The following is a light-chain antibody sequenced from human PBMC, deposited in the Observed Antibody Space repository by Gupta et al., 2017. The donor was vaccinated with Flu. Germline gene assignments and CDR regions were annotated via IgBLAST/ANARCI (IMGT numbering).Light chain of an antibody. J-gene: IGKJ4*01. Sequence: PSTVSASVGDRVSITCLASQHINSWLAWYQQKPGKAPKLLIYAASTVESGVPSRFSGNGYGTDFTLTISRLQPEDFATYCCQQDNSYPFTFGRGTKVEIK. CDR3: QQDNSYPFT. CDR2: AAS. V-gene: IGKV1-12*02. CDR1: QHINSW.